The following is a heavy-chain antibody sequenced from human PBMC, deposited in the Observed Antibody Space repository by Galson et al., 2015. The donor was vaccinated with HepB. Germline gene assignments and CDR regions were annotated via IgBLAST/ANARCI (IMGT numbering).Heavy chain of an antibody. CDR3: VRGGRRGPYDSSAYGD. V-gene: IGHV3-7*03. CDR1: GFTFSSYW. D-gene: IGHD3-22*01. J-gene: IGHJ4*02. Sequence: SLRLSCAASGFTFSSYWMTWVRQAPGKGLEWVANIKQDGSEKYYVDSVKGRFTISRDNAKNSLYLQLNSLRVEDTAVYYCVRGGRRGPYDSSAYGDWGQGTLVIVSS. CDR2: IKQDGSEK.